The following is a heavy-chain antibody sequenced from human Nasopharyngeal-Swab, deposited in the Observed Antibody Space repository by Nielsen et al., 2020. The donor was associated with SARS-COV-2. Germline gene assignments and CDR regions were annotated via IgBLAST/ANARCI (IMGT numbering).Heavy chain of an antibody. D-gene: IGHD6-25*01. CDR3: ARRSSIAAYYYYMDV. Sequence: GESLKISCKGSGYSFTSYWISWVRQMPGKGLEWMGRIDPSDSYTNYSPSFQGQVTISADKSISTAYLQWSSLKASDTAMYYCARRSSIAAYYYYMDVWGKGTTVTVSS. J-gene: IGHJ6*03. CDR1: GYSFTSYW. CDR2: IDPSDSYT. V-gene: IGHV5-10-1*04.